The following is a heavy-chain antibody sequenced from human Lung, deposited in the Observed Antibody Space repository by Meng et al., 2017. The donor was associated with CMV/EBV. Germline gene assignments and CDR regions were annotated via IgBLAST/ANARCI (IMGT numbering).Heavy chain of an antibody. D-gene: IGHD5-24*01. CDR3: AREMATIYWWGNAMDV. CDR2: VSHSGSP. Sequence: SXTXSLXCTVSDYSISSGHYWGWIRQPPGKGLEWIGSVSHSGSPYYNPSLMRRATTSFDTSKNQFSLKLRSVTAADTAVYYCAREMATIYWWGNAMDVWGQGTKVTVSS. CDR1: DYSISSGHY. J-gene: IGHJ6*02. V-gene: IGHV4-38-2*02.